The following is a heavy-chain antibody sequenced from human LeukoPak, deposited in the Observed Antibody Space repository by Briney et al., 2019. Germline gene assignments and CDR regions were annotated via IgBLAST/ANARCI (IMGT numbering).Heavy chain of an antibody. CDR2: IGPTGFDR. J-gene: IGHJ4*02. CDR3: ATETNGRHYDY. CDR1: GLTFSTSG. D-gene: IGHD1-14*01. V-gene: IGHV3-21*06. Sequence: GGSLRLSCTTSGLTFSTSGFNWVRQAPGKGLEWVASIGPTGFDRYHADSIKGRFAISRDNANNFLYLQMDSLRAEDTAVYYCATETNGRHYDYWGQGTLLTVSS.